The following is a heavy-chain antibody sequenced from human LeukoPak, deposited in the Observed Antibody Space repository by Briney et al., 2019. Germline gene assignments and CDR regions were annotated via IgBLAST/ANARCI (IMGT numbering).Heavy chain of an antibody. CDR1: GFTFSSYW. J-gene: IGHJ4*02. V-gene: IGHV3-7*01. CDR2: IKQEGSEK. CDR3: ARVRYYFDY. Sequence: GGSLRLSCAASGFTFSSYWISWVRQAPGKGLGWVANIKQEGSEKYYVDSVKGRFTISRHNAKNSLYLQKNSLRAEDTAVYYCARVRYYFDYWGQGTLVTVSS.